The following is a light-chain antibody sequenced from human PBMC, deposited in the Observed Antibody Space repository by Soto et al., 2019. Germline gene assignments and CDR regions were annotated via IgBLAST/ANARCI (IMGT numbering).Light chain of an antibody. Sequence: QSALTQPRSVSGSPGEAVTISCSGTSSDVGSYNYVSWYQQYPGKAPKVMIYDVSERPSEVPVRFSGSKSGNTASLTISGLQAEDEAEYFFCSYAGSASLLFGGGTKLTVL. CDR1: SSDVGSYNY. CDR3: CSYAGSASLL. V-gene: IGLV2-11*01. CDR2: DVS. J-gene: IGLJ2*01.